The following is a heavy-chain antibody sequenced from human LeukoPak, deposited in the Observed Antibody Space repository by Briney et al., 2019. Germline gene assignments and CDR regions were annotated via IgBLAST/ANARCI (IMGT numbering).Heavy chain of an antibody. CDR2: ITSDGSST. CDR1: GFTFSSYL. D-gene: IGHD2-2*01. J-gene: IGHJ4*02. Sequence: GGSLRLSCAASGFTFSSYLMHWVRQPPGKGLVWVARITSDGSSTTYAESVKGRFTISRDNAKNTLYLQMNSLRAEDTAVYYCARDWYHAIDYWGQGTLVTVSS. CDR3: ARDWYHAIDY. V-gene: IGHV3-74*03.